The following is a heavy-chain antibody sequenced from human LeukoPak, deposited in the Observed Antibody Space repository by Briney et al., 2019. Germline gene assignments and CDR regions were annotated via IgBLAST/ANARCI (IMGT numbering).Heavy chain of an antibody. CDR1: GYTFTGYY. CDR2: INPNSGGT. D-gene: IGHD3-10*01. V-gene: IGHV1-2*03. CDR3: ARDRMVRDYYYYGMDV. J-gene: IGHJ6*02. Sequence: LAASVTVSCKASGYTFTGYYMHWVRQAPGQGLEGMGWINPNSGGTNYAQKFQGRVTMTRDTSISTAYMELSRLRSDDTAVYYCARDRMVRDYYYYGMDVWGQGTTVTVSS.